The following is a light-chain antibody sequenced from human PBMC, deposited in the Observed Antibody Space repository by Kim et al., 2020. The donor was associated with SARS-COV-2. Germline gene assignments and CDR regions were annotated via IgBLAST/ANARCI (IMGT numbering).Light chain of an antibody. J-gene: IGKJ1*01. Sequence: ASAGERVTITCRSSQDISNFLSWYQQKPGKAPKLLIYATSILHSGVPPRFSGSGSGTDFTLTISSLQPEDVASYYCQKYNSAPWTFGQGTKVDIK. CDR2: ATS. CDR1: QDISNF. V-gene: IGKV1-27*01. CDR3: QKYNSAPWT.